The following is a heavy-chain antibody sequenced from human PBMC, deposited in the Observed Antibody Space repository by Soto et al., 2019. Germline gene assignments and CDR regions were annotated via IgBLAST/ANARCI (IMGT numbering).Heavy chain of an antibody. CDR1: GDSYTSYD. D-gene: IGHD6-19*01. V-gene: IGHV1-8*01. CDR2: MNPNSGNT. CDR3: ARTRGSGWYRYYYYYMDV. Sequence: SVKVSCEACGDSYTSYDINWVRQATGQGLEWMGWMNPNSGNTGYAQKFQGRVTMTRNTSISTAYMELSSLRSEDTAVYYCARTRGSGWYRYYYYYMDVWGKGTTVTVSS. J-gene: IGHJ6*03.